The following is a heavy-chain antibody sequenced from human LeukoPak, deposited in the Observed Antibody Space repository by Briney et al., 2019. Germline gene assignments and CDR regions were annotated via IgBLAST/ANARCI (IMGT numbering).Heavy chain of an antibody. CDR2: ISWNSGSI. J-gene: IGHJ6*02. Sequence: GRSLRLSCAASGFTFDDYAMHWVRQAPGKGLEWVSGISWNSGSIGYADSVKGRFTISRDNAKNSPYLQMNSLRAEDTALYYCAKDAGSIAAAGQHYYYYGMDVWGQGTTVTVSS. CDR3: AKDAGSIAAAGQHYYYYGMDV. CDR1: GFTFDDYA. V-gene: IGHV3-9*01. D-gene: IGHD6-13*01.